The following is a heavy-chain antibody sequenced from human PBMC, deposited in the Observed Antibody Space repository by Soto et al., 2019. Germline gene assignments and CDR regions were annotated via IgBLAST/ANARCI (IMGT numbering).Heavy chain of an antibody. CDR1: EGTFNSYA. J-gene: IGHJ4*02. D-gene: IGHD6-13*01. CDR3: ASGASRWYPYFFDA. CDR2: IIPYYNTL. V-gene: IGHV1-69*01. Sequence: QAQVVQSGAEVRKPGSSVKLSCKASEGTFNSYAIAWVRQAPGQGLEWMGGIIPYYNTLNYAQKFQDRVTITADDSTNTVYMELSSLRADDTAVYFCASGASRWYPYFFDAWAQGTLVTVSS.